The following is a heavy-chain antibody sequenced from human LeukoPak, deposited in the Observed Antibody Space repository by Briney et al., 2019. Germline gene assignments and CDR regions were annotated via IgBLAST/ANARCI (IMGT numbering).Heavy chain of an antibody. Sequence: PGESLRLSCAASGFTFSGYWMSWVRQAPGKGLEWVANIKQNGSETFYADSVRGRFTISRDNAKNSQYLQMNSLRVEEPAVYYCARWANSIHYWGQGALVTVSS. D-gene: IGHD3-3*02. CDR2: IKQNGSET. V-gene: IGHV3-7*01. CDR1: GFTFSGYW. J-gene: IGHJ4*02. CDR3: ARWANSIHY.